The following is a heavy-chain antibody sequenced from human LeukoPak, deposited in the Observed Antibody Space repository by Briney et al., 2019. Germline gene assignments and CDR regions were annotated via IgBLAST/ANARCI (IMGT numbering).Heavy chain of an antibody. CDR2: IKQDGSEK. CDR3: ARGEDYYDNSGLPHDAFDI. Sequence: GGSLRLSCAASGFTFSSYWMSWVRQAPGKGLEWVANIKQDGSEKYYVDSVKGRFTISRDNAKNSLYLQMNSLRAEDTAVYYCARGEDYYDNSGLPHDAFDIWGQGTMVTVSS. V-gene: IGHV3-7*01. CDR1: GFTFSSYW. D-gene: IGHD3-22*01. J-gene: IGHJ3*02.